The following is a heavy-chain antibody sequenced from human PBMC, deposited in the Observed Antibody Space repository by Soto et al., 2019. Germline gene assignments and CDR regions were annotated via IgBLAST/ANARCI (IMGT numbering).Heavy chain of an antibody. Sequence: GGSLRLSCAASEFTISSYAMHWVRQAPGKGLEWVAVISYDGSSKYNTDSVKGPFTVSRDKSKNTVYLQMHSLTVEDTAVYYCARDAVAMDYWGQGTLVTVSS. V-gene: IGHV3-30-3*01. CDR1: EFTISSYA. CDR3: ARDAVAMDY. CDR2: ISYDGSSK. J-gene: IGHJ4*02. D-gene: IGHD6-19*01.